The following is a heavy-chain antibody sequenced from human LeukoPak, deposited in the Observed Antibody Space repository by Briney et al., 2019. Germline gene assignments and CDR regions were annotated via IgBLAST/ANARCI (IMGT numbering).Heavy chain of an antibody. Sequence: ASVQVSCKASGYTFTSYGISWGGQAPGQGLEGMGWISAYNGNTNYAQKLQGRVTITTDTSTSTAYLELRSLRSDDTAVYYCARVSVTGDFDYWGQGTLVTVSS. J-gene: IGHJ4*02. V-gene: IGHV1-18*01. D-gene: IGHD7-27*01. CDR2: ISAYNGNT. CDR1: GYTFTSYG. CDR3: ARVSVTGDFDY.